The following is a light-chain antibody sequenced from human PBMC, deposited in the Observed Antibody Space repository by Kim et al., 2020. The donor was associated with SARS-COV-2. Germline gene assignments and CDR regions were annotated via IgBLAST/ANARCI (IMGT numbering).Light chain of an antibody. CDR1: QSVNSH. CDR3: QHNSNWPRT. Sequence: EIMMTQSPVTLSVSPGERATISCRASQSVNSHLAWYQQKHGQAPRVFIYGASTRATGIPARFRGSGSGTEFTLTISSLESEDFAVYYCQHNSNWPRTFGQGTKVDIK. V-gene: IGKV3-15*01. J-gene: IGKJ1*01. CDR2: GAS.